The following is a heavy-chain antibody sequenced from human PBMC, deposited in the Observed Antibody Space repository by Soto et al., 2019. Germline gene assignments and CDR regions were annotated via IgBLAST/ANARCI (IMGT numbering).Heavy chain of an antibody. Sequence: SETLSLTCTVSGGSISSYYWSWIRQPPGKGLEWIGYIYYSGSTNYNPSLKSRVTISVDTSKNQFSLKLSSVTAAATAVYYCAAGGGLPRYYWGQGTLVTVSS. J-gene: IGHJ4*02. CDR1: GGSISSYY. D-gene: IGHD5-12*01. CDR3: AAGGGLPRYY. CDR2: IYYSGST. V-gene: IGHV4-59*12.